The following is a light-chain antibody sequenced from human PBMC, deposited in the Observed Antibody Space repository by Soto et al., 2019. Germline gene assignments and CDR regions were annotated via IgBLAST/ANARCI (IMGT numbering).Light chain of an antibody. CDR3: QQYNNWPRGYT. CDR2: GAS. Sequence: EIVMTQSPATLSVSPGERATLSCRASQSVSSNLAWNQQKPGQAPRLLIYGASTRATGIPARFSGSGSGTEFTLTISSLQSEDFAVYYCQQYNNWPRGYTFGQGTKLEIK. V-gene: IGKV3-15*01. J-gene: IGKJ2*01. CDR1: QSVSSN.